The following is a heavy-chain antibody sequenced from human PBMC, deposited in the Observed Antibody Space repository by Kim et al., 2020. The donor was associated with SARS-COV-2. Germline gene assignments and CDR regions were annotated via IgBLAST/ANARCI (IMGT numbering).Heavy chain of an antibody. J-gene: IGHJ6*02. CDR1: GYTFTSYD. D-gene: IGHD3-10*01. Sequence: ASVKVSCKASGYTFTSYDINWVRQATGQGLEWMVWMNPNSGNTGYAHKFQGRVTMTRNTSISTAYMELSSLRSEYTAVYYCARGFILYYYGSGSYSYGMDVWGQGTTVTVSS. CDR3: ARGFILYYYGSGSYSYGMDV. CDR2: MNPNSGNT. V-gene: IGHV1-8*01.